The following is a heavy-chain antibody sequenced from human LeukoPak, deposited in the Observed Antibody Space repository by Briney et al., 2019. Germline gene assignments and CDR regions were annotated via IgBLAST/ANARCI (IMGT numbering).Heavy chain of an antibody. CDR1: GYTFTGYY. Sequence: GASVKVSCKASGYTFTGYYMHWVRQAPRQGLEWMGRINPNSGGTNYAQKFQGRVTMTRDTSISSAYMELTRLRSDDTAVYYCARERGALSYFDYWGLGNLVTVSS. D-gene: IGHD1-26*01. CDR2: INPNSGGT. CDR3: ARERGALSYFDY. V-gene: IGHV1-2*06. J-gene: IGHJ4*02.